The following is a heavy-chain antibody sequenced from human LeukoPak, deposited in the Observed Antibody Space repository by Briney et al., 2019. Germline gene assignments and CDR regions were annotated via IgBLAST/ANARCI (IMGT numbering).Heavy chain of an antibody. D-gene: IGHD1-26*01. CDR2: ISSSSTTI. J-gene: IGHJ4*02. V-gene: IGHV3-48*04. CDR1: GFTFSSYA. Sequence: PGGSLRLSCAASGFTFSSYAMSWVRQAPGKGLEWVSYISSSSTTIYYADSVEGRFTISRDNANNSLYLQMSSLRAEDTAVYYCARVSGSYGDSAYWGQGTLVTVSS. CDR3: ARVSGSYGDSAY.